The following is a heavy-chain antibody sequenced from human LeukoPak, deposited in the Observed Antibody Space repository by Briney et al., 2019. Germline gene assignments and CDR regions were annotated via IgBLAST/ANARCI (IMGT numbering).Heavy chain of an antibody. CDR2: INPYNGDT. J-gene: IGHJ4*02. Sequence: GASVKVSCKASGYTFTMYSISWVRQAPGQGLEWMGWINPYNGDTNNAQKPQGRVTMTTDTSTSTAYMELRSLRSDDTAVYYCARITNYCTSTNCHPYFDYWGQGTLVTVSS. CDR1: GYTFTMYS. D-gene: IGHD2-2*01. CDR3: ARITNYCTSTNCHPYFDY. V-gene: IGHV1-18*01.